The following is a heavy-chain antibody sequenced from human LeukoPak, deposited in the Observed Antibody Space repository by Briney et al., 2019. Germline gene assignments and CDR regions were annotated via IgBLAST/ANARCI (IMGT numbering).Heavy chain of an antibody. J-gene: IGHJ4*02. CDR3: ARCRDGYPPFDY. D-gene: IGHD5-24*01. CDR1: GGSISSYY. V-gene: IGHV4-59*01. CDR2: ISYSGST. Sequence: SETLSLTCTISGGSISSYYWSWIRQPPGKGLEWIGYISYSGSTNYNPSLKSRVTISVDTSKNQFSLRLSSVTAADTAVYFCARCRDGYPPFDYWGQGTLVTVSS.